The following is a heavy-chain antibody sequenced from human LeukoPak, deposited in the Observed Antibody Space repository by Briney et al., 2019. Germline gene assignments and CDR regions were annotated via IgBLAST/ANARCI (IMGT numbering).Heavy chain of an antibody. J-gene: IGHJ3*02. V-gene: IGHV3-9*01. D-gene: IGHD3-22*01. Sequence: PGRSLRLSCAASGFTFDDYSMHWVRQAPGKGLEWVSGISWNSGSIGYADSVKGRFTISRDNAKNSLYLQMNSLRAEDTALYYCAREGYYYDSSGYLGYAFDIWGQGTMVTVSS. CDR2: ISWNSGSI. CDR3: AREGYYYDSSGYLGYAFDI. CDR1: GFTFDDYS.